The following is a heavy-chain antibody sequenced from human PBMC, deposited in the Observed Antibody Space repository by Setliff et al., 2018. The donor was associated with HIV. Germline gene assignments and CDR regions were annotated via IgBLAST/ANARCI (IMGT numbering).Heavy chain of an antibody. D-gene: IGHD3-10*01. CDR3: ARHSGVASPNWFDP. V-gene: IGHV4-39*01. J-gene: IGHJ5*02. CDR2: IYYRGST. CDR1: GGSISSSSYY. Sequence: SETLSLTCTVSGGSISSSSYYWGWIRQPPGKGLEWIGSIYYRGSTYYNPSLKSRVTISVDTSKNQFSLRLSSVTAADTALYYCARHSGVASPNWFDPWGQGTLVTVSS.